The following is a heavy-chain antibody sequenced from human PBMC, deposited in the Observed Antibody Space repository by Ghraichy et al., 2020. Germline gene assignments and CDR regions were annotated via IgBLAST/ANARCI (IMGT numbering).Heavy chain of an antibody. J-gene: IGHJ4*02. CDR2: ISNDGTT. V-gene: IGHV4-59*01. D-gene: IGHD3-3*02. CDR3: ARDFASSAFGF. Sequence: TLSRTCTVSGASITTSSWNWIRQIPGKGLEWIGYISNDGTTNYNPSLKSRVTISIDTSRNQFSLNLNSVTAADTAVYFCARDFASSAFGFWGQGTLVTVSS. CDR1: GASITTSS.